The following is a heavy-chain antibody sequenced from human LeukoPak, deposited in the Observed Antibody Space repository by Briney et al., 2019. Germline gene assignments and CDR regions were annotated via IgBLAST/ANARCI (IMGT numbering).Heavy chain of an antibody. V-gene: IGHV3-33*01. D-gene: IGHD3-22*01. CDR2: IWYDGSNK. CDR1: GFTFSSYG. Sequence: PGRSLRLSCAASGFTFSSYGMHWVRRAPGKGLEWVAVIWYDGSNKYYADSVKGRFTISRDNSKNTLYLQMNSLRAEDTAVYYCARDLNYYDSSGYFLDYWGQGTLVAVSS. J-gene: IGHJ4*02. CDR3: ARDLNYYDSSGYFLDY.